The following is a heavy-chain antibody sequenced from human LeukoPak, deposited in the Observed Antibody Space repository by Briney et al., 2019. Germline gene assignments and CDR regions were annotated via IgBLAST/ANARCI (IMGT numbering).Heavy chain of an antibody. J-gene: IGHJ6*02. CDR2: IYDSGST. CDR1: GGSINSYY. D-gene: IGHD2-2*01. Sequence: SETLSLTCTVSGGSINSYYWSWIRQPPGKGLEWIGYIYDSGSTNYNPSLKSRVTISIDTSKNQFSLKLSSVTAADTAVYYCARSNVVVPSITKGYYYYAMDVWGQGTTVTVSS. CDR3: ARSNVVVPSITKGYYYYAMDV. V-gene: IGHV4-59*08.